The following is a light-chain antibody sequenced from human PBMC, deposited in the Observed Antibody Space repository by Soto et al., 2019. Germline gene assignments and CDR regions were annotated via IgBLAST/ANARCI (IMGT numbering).Light chain of an antibody. CDR3: QQYGSSSWT. CDR1: QSVSSSY. V-gene: IGKV3-20*01. CDR2: GAS. Sequence: EIVLTQSPGPLSLSPGERATLSCRASQSVSSSYLAWYQQKSGQAPRLLIYGASSRATGIPDRFSGSGSGTDFTLTISRLEPEDFAVYYCQQYGSSSWTLGQGTKVDIK. J-gene: IGKJ1*01.